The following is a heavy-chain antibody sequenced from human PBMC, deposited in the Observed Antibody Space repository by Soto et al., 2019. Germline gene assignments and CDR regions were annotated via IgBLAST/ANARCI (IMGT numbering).Heavy chain of an antibody. CDR3: VGTSLVVAAATREDY. CDR1: GFTFSSYW. D-gene: IGHD2-15*01. J-gene: IGHJ4*02. Sequence: EVQLVESGGGLVQPGGSLRLSCAASGFTFSSYWMHWVRQAPGKGLVWVSGINSDGRSTSYADSVKGRFTISRDNGNNTMYLQMNSRRAEDTAVYYCVGTSLVVAAATREDYWGQGTLVTVSS. V-gene: IGHV3-74*01. CDR2: INSDGRST.